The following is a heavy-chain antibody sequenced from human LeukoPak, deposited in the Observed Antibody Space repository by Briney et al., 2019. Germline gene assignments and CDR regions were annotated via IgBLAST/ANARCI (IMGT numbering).Heavy chain of an antibody. J-gene: IGHJ6*03. V-gene: IGHV1-69*13. CDR2: IIPIFGTA. CDR3: ARDRHRWLQFDYCYMDV. D-gene: IGHD5-24*01. CDR1: GGTFSSYA. Sequence: VSSVKVSCKASGGTFSSYAISWLRQAPAQGLEWMGGIIPIFGTANYAQTFQGRVTINADESTSTAYMELSSLRSEDTAVYYCARDRHRWLQFDYCYMDVWGKGTTVTISS.